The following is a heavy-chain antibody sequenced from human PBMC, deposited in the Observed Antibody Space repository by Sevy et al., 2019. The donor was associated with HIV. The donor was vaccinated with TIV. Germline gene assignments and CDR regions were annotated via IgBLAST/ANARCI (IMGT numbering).Heavy chain of an antibody. CDR3: ARGGYCTNNVCYGSIDY. CDR2: IWDNGSKK. J-gene: IGHJ4*02. V-gene: IGHV3-33*01. Sequence: GGSLRLSCAASGFTFRSYGMHWVRQAPGKGLEWVAVIWDNGSKKNYADSVKGRFTISRDNSKNTLYLQMNSLRAEDTAVYYCARGGYCTNNVCYGSIDYWGRGTLVTVPS. CDR1: GFTFRSYG. D-gene: IGHD2-8*01.